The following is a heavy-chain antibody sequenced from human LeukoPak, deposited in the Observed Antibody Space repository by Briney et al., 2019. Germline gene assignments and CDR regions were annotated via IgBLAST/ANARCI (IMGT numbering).Heavy chain of an antibody. CDR1: GYTFTSYG. Sequence: GASVKVSCKASGYTFTSYGISWVRQAPGQGLEWMGWISAYNGNTNYAQKLQGRVTMTTDTSTSTAYMELRSLRSDDTAMYYCARRGSLYCSSTSCYGNNWFDPWGQGTLVTVSS. J-gene: IGHJ5*02. D-gene: IGHD2-2*01. V-gene: IGHV1-18*01. CDR2: ISAYNGNT. CDR3: ARRGSLYCSSTSCYGNNWFDP.